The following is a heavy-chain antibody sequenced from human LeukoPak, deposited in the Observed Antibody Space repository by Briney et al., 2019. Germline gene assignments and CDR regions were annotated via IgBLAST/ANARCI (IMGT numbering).Heavy chain of an antibody. CDR3: ARARGYSYGLYYYYYGMDV. J-gene: IGHJ6*02. V-gene: IGHV4-34*01. Sequence: SETLSLTCAVYGGSFSGYYWSWIRQPPGKGLEWIGEINHSGSTNYNPSLKSRVTISVDTSKNQFSLKLSSVTAADTAVYYRARARGYSYGLYYYYYGMDVWGQGTTVTVSS. CDR1: GGSFSGYY. D-gene: IGHD5-18*01. CDR2: INHSGST.